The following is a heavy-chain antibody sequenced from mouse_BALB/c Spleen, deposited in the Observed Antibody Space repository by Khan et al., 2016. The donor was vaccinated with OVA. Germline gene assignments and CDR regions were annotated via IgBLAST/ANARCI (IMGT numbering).Heavy chain of an antibody. V-gene: IGHV3-2*02. CDR1: GYSITSDYA. CDR3: ARDGSRYNYAMDY. CDR2: INYSGST. J-gene: IGHJ4*01. D-gene: IGHD2-3*01. Sequence: EVQLQESGPGLVNPSQSLSLTCTVTGYSITSDYAWNWIRQFPGNKLEWMGYINYSGSTNYNQALKSRISITRDTSKNQFFLQLNSVTTEDTATYYCARDGSRYNYAMDYGGQGTSVTVSS.